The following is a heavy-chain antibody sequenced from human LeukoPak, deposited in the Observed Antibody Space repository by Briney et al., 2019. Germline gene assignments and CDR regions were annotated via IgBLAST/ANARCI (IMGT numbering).Heavy chain of an antibody. CDR2: IYYSGST. CDR3: ARDDHCSGGSCYSYYYYMDV. J-gene: IGHJ6*03. CDR1: GGSISNYY. Sequence: SETLSLTCTVSGGSISNYYWSWIRQPPGKGLEWIGYIYYSGSTNYNPSLKSRVTISVDTSKNQFSLKLSSVTAADTAVYYCARDDHCSGGSCYSYYYYMDVWGKGTTVTVSS. D-gene: IGHD2-15*01. V-gene: IGHV4-59*12.